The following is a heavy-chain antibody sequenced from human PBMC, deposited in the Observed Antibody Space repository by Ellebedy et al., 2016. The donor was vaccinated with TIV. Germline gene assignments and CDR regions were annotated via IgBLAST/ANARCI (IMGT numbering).Heavy chain of an antibody. V-gene: IGHV1-69*13. J-gene: IGHJ4*02. D-gene: IGHD3-9*01. Sequence: AASVKVSCQASGYSFASHGINWVRQAPRHGLEWVGGIFPIFGTAQYAQKLQGRITVTADESSSTAYMEVSSLRFEDTAVYYCARGYDILTAYYNFEYWGQGTLITVPS. CDR1: GYSFASHG. CDR2: IFPIFGTA. CDR3: ARGYDILTAYYNFEY.